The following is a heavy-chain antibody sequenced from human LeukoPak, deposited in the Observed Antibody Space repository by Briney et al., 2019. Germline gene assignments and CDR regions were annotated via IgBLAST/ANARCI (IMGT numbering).Heavy chain of an antibody. CDR3: AKPYSSGWXFYFDY. CDR1: GFPFSSYA. CDR2: ISGSGDDT. J-gene: IGHJ4*02. D-gene: IGHD6-19*01. V-gene: IGHV3-23*01. Sequence: PGGSLRLSCVVSGFPFSSYAMSWVRQAPGKGLEWVSGISGSGDDTYYAASVKGRFIVSRDTSKNTLYLQMNSLRAEDTAVYYCAKPYSSGWXFYFDYWGQGTLVTVSS.